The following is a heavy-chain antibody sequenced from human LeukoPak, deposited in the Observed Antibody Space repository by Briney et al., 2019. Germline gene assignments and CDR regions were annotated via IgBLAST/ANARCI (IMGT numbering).Heavy chain of an antibody. J-gene: IGHJ6*02. V-gene: IGHV3-30*18. Sequence: GRSLRLSCAASGFTFSSYGMHWVRQAPGKGLEWVAVISYDGSNKYYADSVKGRFTISRDNSKNTLYLQMNSLRAEDTAVYYCAKDLSGWLALNYYYGMDVWGQGTTVTVSS. CDR1: GFTFSSYG. D-gene: IGHD6-19*01. CDR2: ISYDGSNK. CDR3: AKDLSGWLALNYYYGMDV.